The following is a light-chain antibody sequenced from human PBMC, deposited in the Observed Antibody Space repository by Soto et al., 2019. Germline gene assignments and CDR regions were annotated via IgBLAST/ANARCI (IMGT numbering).Light chain of an antibody. CDR1: QGISSY. J-gene: IGKJ3*01. Sequence: IQLTQSPSSLSASVGDRVTITCRASQGISSYLAWYQQKPGKAPKLLIYAASTLQSGVPSRFSGRGSGTGFTLTISSLQPEDFATYYCQQLNSYPQAFGPGTKVDIK. CDR3: QQLNSYPQA. CDR2: AAS. V-gene: IGKV1-9*01.